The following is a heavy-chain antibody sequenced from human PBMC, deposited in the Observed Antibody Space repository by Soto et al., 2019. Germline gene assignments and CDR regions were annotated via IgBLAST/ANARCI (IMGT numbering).Heavy chain of an antibody. Sequence: GLSMRHPCAAAGVTFNNYGMHWVSKDTGKGLEWVAVIWNDGNGYYYANSVKGRFTISRDNSKNTLYLQMSSLRVEDAAVYYCARRQISPPTRGAASARGGMDVWGQGTTVTVSS. CDR2: IWNDGNGY. CDR1: GVTFNNYG. D-gene: IGHD6-13*01. CDR3: ARRQISPPTRGAASARGGMDV. V-gene: IGHV3-33*01. J-gene: IGHJ6*02.